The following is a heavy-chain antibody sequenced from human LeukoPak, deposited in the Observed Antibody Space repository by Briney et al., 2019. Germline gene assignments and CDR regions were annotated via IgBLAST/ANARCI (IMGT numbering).Heavy chain of an antibody. V-gene: IGHV3-48*04. J-gene: IGHJ4*02. CDR3: ARQYSGYDYYFDY. CDR1: GFTFSNYN. CDR2: ISSSSSTI. Sequence: GGSLRLSCAASGFTFSNYNMNWVRQAPGKGLEWVSYISSSSSTIYYADSVKGRFTISRDNAKNSLYLQMNSLRAEDTAVYYCARQYSGYDYYFDYWGQGTLVTVSS. D-gene: IGHD5-12*01.